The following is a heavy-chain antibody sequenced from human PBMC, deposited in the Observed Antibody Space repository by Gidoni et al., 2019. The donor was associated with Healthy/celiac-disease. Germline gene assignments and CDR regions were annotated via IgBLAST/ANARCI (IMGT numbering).Heavy chain of an antibody. CDR2: IWYDGSNK. CDR1: GFTFSSYG. CDR3: ASYLERGYYYYGMDV. V-gene: IGHV3-33*01. J-gene: IGHJ6*02. D-gene: IGHD1-1*01. Sequence: QVQLVESGGGVVQPGRSLRLSCAASGFTFSSYGMHWVRQAPGKGLEWVAVIWYDGSNKYYADAVKGRFTISRDNSKNTLYLQMNSLRAEDTAVYYCASYLERGYYYYGMDVWGQGTTVTVSS.